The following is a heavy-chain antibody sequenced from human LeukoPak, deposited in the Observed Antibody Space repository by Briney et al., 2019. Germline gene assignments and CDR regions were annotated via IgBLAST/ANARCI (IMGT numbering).Heavy chain of an antibody. D-gene: IGHD3-9*01. V-gene: IGHV3-21*01. Sequence: GGSLRLSCAASGFTFSSYSMNWVRQAPGKGLEWVSSISSSSSYIYYADSVKGRFTISRDNAKNSLYLQMNSLRAEDTAVYYCARAAYDILTGGGDGMDVWGKGTTVTVSS. CDR3: ARAAYDILTGGGDGMDV. J-gene: IGHJ6*04. CDR1: GFTFSSYS. CDR2: ISSSSSYI.